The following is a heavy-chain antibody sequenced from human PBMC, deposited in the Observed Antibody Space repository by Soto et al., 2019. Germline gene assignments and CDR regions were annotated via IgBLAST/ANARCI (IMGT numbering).Heavy chain of an antibody. Sequence: SENLSLTWAVYGGAFSGYYWGWVRQPPGKGLEWIGEINHSGSTNYNPSLKSRVTISVDTSKNQFSLKLSSVTAADTAVYYCAAGLPRKVGINWFDPWGQGTLVTVS. CDR1: GGAFSGYY. D-gene: IGHD6-13*01. V-gene: IGHV4-34*01. CDR2: INHSGST. J-gene: IGHJ5*02. CDR3: AAGLPRKVGINWFDP.